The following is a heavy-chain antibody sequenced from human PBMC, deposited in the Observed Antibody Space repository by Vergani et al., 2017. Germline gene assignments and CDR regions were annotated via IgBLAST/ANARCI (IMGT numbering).Heavy chain of an antibody. V-gene: IGHV1-69*06. CDR1: GGTFSSYA. Sequence: QVQLVQSGAEVKKPGSSVKVSCKASGGTFSSYAISWVRQAPGQGLEWMGWISAYNGNTNYAQKLQGRVTITADKSTSTAYMELSSLRSEDTAVYYCARGLELYYFDYWGQGTLVTVSS. D-gene: IGHD1-26*01. CDR2: ISAYNGNT. J-gene: IGHJ4*02. CDR3: ARGLELYYFDY.